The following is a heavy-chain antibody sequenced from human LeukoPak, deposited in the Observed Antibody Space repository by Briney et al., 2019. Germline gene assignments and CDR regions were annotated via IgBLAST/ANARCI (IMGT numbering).Heavy chain of an antibody. CDR1: GGSISSGGYY. Sequence: SETLSLTCTVSGGSISSGGYYWSWIRQPPGKGLEWIGYIYYSGSTNYNPSLKSRVTISVDTSKNQFSLKLSSVTAADTAVYYCARALKPPLMRTSGFDYWGQGTLVTVSS. V-gene: IGHV4-61*08. J-gene: IGHJ4*02. CDR3: ARALKPPLMRTSGFDY. CDR2: IYYSGST. D-gene: IGHD3-16*01.